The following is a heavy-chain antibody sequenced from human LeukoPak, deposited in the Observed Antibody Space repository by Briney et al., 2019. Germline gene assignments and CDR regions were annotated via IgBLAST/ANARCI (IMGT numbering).Heavy chain of an antibody. J-gene: IGHJ3*02. D-gene: IGHD3-9*01. V-gene: IGHV4-4*07. CDR3: ARGYDILTGQVGAFDI. CDR2: IYTSGST. CDR1: GGSISSYY. Sequence: SETLSLTCTVSGGSISSYYWSWLRQPAGKGLEWIGRIYTSGSTNYNPSLKSRVTMSVDTSKNQFSLKLSSVTAADTAVCYCARGYDILTGQVGAFDIWGQGTMVTVSS.